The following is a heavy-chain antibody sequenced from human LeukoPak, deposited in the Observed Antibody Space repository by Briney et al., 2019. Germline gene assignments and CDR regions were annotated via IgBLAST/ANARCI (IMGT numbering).Heavy chain of an antibody. CDR2: ISGSGGST. D-gene: IGHD6-6*01. J-gene: IGHJ4*02. Sequence: GGSLRLSCGASGFTFSSYAMSWVRQAPGKGPEWVSGISGSGGSTYYADPVKGRFTISRDNSKNTLYLQMNSLRAEDTAVYYCASFRSSIAAHDYWGQGTLVTVSS. CDR1: GFTFSSYA. V-gene: IGHV3-23*01. CDR3: ASFRSSIAAHDY.